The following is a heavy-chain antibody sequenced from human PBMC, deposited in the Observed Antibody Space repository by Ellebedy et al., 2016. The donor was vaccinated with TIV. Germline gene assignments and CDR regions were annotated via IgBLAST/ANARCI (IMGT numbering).Heavy chain of an antibody. J-gene: IGHJ4*02. CDR1: GYRFTNYW. CDR3: ARHPADDGSSPGDF. D-gene: IGHD1-26*01. Sequence: GESLKISXKGSGYRFTNYWIGWVRQMPGKGLEWMGIIYPGDSDTRYSPSFQGQVTISADKSIATAYLQWSSLKASDTAMYYCARHPADDGSSPGDFWGQGTLVTVSS. V-gene: IGHV5-51*01. CDR2: IYPGDSDT.